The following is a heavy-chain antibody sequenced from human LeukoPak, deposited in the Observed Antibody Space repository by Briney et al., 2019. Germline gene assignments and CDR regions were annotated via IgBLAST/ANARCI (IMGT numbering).Heavy chain of an antibody. J-gene: IGHJ4*02. CDR2: IYYSGST. Sequence: SETLSLTCTVSGDSISNYYWSWIRQPPGKGLEWIGYIYYSGSTNYNPSLKSRVTISVDTSKNQFSLKLSSVTAADTAVYYCARLRYGEGYWGQGTLVTVSS. CDR3: ARLRYGEGY. CDR1: GDSISNYY. D-gene: IGHD4-17*01. V-gene: IGHV4-59*08.